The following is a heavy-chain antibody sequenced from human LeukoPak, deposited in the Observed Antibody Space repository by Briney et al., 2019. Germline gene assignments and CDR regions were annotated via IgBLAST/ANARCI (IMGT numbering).Heavy chain of an antibody. Sequence: GGSLRLSCTVPGFTVSSNSMSWVRQAPGKGLEWVSFIYSDNTHYSDSVKGRFTISRDNSKNTLYLQMNSLRAEDTAVYYCARRAGAYSHPYDYWGQGTLVTVSS. V-gene: IGHV3-53*01. J-gene: IGHJ4*02. D-gene: IGHD4/OR15-4a*01. CDR3: ARRAGAYSHPYDY. CDR1: GFTVSSNS. CDR2: IYSDNT.